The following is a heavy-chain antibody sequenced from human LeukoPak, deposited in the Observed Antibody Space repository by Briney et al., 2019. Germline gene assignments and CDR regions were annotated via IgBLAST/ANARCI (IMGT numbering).Heavy chain of an antibody. V-gene: IGHV3-23*01. J-gene: IGHJ4*02. D-gene: IGHD3-22*01. CDR2: IVGSGGGT. CDR3: AKRGVVIRVILVGFHKEAYYFDS. CDR1: GFTLSNYG. Sequence: GGSLRLSCAVSGFTLSNYGMSCVRQARGKGLEGVAGIVGSGGGTTYADSVKGRFTISRDNPKNTLYLQMNSLRAEDTAVYFCAKRGVVIRVILVGFHKEAYYFDSWGQGALVTVSS.